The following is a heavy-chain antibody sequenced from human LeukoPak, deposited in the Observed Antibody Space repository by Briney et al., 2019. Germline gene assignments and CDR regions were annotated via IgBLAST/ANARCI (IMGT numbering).Heavy chain of an antibody. CDR1: GFTFSSYA. D-gene: IGHD3-10*01. V-gene: IGHV3-23*01. CDR2: ISGSGGST. J-gene: IGHJ5*02. Sequence: GGSLRLSCAASGFTFSSYAMSWVRQAPGKGLEWVSAISGSGGSTYYADSVKGRFTISRDNSKNTLYLQMNSLRAEDTAVYYCARDWVEHEELWFGELPPWFDPWGQGTLVTVSS. CDR3: ARDWVEHEELWFGELPPWFDP.